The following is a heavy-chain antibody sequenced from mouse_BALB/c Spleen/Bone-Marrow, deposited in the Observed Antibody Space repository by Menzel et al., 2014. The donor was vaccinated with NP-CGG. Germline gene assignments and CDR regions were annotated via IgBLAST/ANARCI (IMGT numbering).Heavy chain of an antibody. Sequence: EVKLMESGGGLVQPGGSLRLSCATSGFTFPDYYMNWVRQPPGKALEWLGFIRNKAYGYTTEYSASVKGRFTVSRDNSQSILYLQMNTLRAEDSATYYCARDMGGILFDSLGQGTTLTVSS. CDR1: GFTFPDYY. J-gene: IGHJ2*01. V-gene: IGHV7-3*02. CDR3: ARDMGGILFDS. CDR2: IRNKAYGYTT. D-gene: IGHD4-1*01.